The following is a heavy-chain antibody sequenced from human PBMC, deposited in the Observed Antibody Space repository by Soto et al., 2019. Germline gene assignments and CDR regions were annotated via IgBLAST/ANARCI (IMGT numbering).Heavy chain of an antibody. CDR2: ISTYNGDT. D-gene: IGHD2-8*02. Sequence: ASVKVSCKASGYTFTSYGISWVRQAPGQGLEWMGWISTYNGDTNYAQNVKGRVVMTTDISTNTVYLELRSLTSDDTAMYYCGRCRTDSYAMDVWGQGTTVTVSS. CDR1: GYTFTSYG. V-gene: IGHV1-18*01. J-gene: IGHJ6*02. CDR3: GRCRTDSYAMDV.